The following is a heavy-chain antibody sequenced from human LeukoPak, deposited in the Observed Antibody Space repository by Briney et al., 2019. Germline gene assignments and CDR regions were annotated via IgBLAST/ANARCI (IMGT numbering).Heavy chain of an antibody. D-gene: IGHD3-10*01. CDR1: EFTFSSFC. V-gene: IGHV3-7*01. Sequence: GGSLRLSCAASEFTFSSFCMNWVRQAPGKGLEWVASIKQGGSEKYYVDSVRGRFTISRDNAKNSLYLQMNNLRAEDTAVYYCARGEGFGYWGQGSLVTVS. CDR3: ARGEGFGY. J-gene: IGHJ4*02. CDR2: IKQGGSEK.